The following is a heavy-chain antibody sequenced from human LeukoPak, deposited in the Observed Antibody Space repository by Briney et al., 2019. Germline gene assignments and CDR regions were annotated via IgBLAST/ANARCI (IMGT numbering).Heavy chain of an antibody. D-gene: IGHD3-3*01. CDR1: GFTFSSYA. CDR3: AKAPDGFGVVLSY. J-gene: IGHJ4*02. CDR2: ISYDGSNK. Sequence: GSLRLSCAASGFTFSSYAMHWVRQAPGKGLEWVAVISYDGSNKYYADSVKGRFTISRDNSKNTLYLQMNSLRAEDTAVYYCAKAPDGFGVVLSYWGQGTLVTVSS. V-gene: IGHV3-30-3*01.